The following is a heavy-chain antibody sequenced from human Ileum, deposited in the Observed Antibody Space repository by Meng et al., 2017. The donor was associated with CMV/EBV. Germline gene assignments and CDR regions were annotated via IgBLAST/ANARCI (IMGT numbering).Heavy chain of an antibody. CDR1: GYTFTNNN. CDR3: ARDGLSGRYFDY. V-gene: IGHV7-4-1*02. CDR2: IDTNTGNP. J-gene: IGHJ4*02. Sequence: CKTSGYTFTNNNIIGVRQAAGQGAEWMGWIDTNTGNPTYAQGFTGRFVFSLDTSVNTAYLQISSLKAEDTAVYYCARDGLSGRYFDYWGQGTLVTVSS. D-gene: IGHD1-26*01.